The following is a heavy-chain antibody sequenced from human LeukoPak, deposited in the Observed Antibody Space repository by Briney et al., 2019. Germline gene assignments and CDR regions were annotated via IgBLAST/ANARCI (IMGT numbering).Heavy chain of an antibody. Sequence: GGSLRLSCAASEFTFSSYAMSWVRQAPGKGLEWVSAISASGVSTYYADSVKGRFTISRDNSKNTLYLQMNSLRAEDTAVYYCARDLRGIVVADYWGQGTLVTVSS. CDR2: ISASGVST. D-gene: IGHD3-22*01. J-gene: IGHJ4*02. CDR1: EFTFSSYA. V-gene: IGHV3-23*01. CDR3: ARDLRGIVVADY.